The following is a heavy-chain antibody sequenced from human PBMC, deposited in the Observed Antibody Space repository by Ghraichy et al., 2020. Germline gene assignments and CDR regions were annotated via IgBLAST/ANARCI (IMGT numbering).Heavy chain of an antibody. CDR3: ARGVAGSSRPVDY. V-gene: IGHV4-34*01. Sequence: SETLSLTCAVYGGSFSGYYWSWIRQPPGKGLEWIGEINHSGSTNYNPSLKSRVTISVDTSKNQFSLKLSSVTAADTAVYYCARGVAGSSRPVDYWGQGTLVTVSS. CDR2: INHSGST. D-gene: IGHD6-6*01. J-gene: IGHJ4*02. CDR1: GGSFSGYY.